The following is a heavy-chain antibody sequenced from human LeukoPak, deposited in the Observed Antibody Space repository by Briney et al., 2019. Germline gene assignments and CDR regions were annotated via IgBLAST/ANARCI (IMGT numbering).Heavy chain of an antibody. J-gene: IGHJ5*02. CDR1: GYTFTSYG. D-gene: IGHD3-22*01. CDR2: ISAYNGNT. CDR3: ARARHYYDSSGYPTSSWFDP. V-gene: IGHV1-18*01. Sequence: ASVKVSCKASGYTFTSYGISWVRQAPGQGLEWMGWISAYNGNTNYAQKLQGRVTMTTDTSTSTAYMELRSLRSDDTAVYYCARARHYYDSSGYPTSSWFDPWGQGTLVTVSS.